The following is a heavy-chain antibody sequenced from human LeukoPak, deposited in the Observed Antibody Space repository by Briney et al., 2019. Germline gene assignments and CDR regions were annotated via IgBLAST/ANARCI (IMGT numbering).Heavy chain of an antibody. CDR1: GYTFTSYD. CDR3: ARAAYSSGWFYYYYLDV. V-gene: IGHV1-8*01. D-gene: IGHD6-19*01. CDR2: MNPNSGNT. J-gene: IGHJ6*03. Sequence: ASVKVSCKASGYTFTSYDINWVRQATGQGLEWMGWMNPNSGNTGYAQKFQGRVTMTRNTSISTAYMELSSLRSEDTAVYYCARAAYSSGWFYYYYLDVWGKGTTVTISS.